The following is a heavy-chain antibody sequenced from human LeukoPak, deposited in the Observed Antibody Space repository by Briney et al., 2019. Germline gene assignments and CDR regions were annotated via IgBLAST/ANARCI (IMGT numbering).Heavy chain of an antibody. V-gene: IGHV4-30-4*01. CDR1: GGSISSGDYY. CDR2: IYYSGST. Sequence: SETLYLTCTVSGGSISSGDYYWSWLRQPPGKGLEWIGYIYYSGSTYYNPSLKSRVIISIDTSKNQFSLKLSSMTAADTAVYYCATNNYVPSRFDYWGQATLVTVSS. D-gene: IGHD3-10*02. J-gene: IGHJ4*02. CDR3: ATNNYVPSRFDY.